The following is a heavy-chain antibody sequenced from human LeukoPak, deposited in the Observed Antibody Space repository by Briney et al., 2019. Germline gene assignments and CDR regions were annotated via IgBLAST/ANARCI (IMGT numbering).Heavy chain of an antibody. CDR3: ARGGSSWQIDY. J-gene: IGHJ4*02. CDR2: IWYDGSNK. D-gene: IGHD6-13*01. Sequence: GRSLRLSCAASGFTFSSYGMHWVRQASGKGLEWVAVIWYDGSNKYYADSVKGRFTISRDNSKNTLYLQMNSLRAEDTAVYYCARGGSSWQIDYWGQGTLVTVSS. CDR1: GFTFSSYG. V-gene: IGHV3-33*01.